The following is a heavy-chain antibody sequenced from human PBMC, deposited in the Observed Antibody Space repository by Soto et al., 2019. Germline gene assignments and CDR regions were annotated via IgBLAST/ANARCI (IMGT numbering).Heavy chain of an antibody. CDR2: IYPGDSDT. D-gene: IGHD3-10*01. Sequence: VESLNLSCTVSVYIFTSDWISCLRQMPGKGLEWMGIIYPGDSDTRYSPSFQGQVTISADNSKNTLYLQMNSLRAEDTAVYYCARDGSGTLYYYGMDVWGQGTTVTVSS. CDR3: ARDGSGTLYYYGMDV. J-gene: IGHJ6*02. CDR1: VYIFTSDW. V-gene: IGHV5-51*01.